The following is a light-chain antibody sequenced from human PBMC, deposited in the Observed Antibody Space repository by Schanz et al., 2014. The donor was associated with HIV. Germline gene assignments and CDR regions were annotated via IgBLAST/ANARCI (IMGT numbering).Light chain of an antibody. Sequence: QSALTQPPSASGSPGQSVTISCTGTSSDVGGYNYVSWYQLRPGKAPQLMIYEVTKRPSGVPDRFSGSKSGNTASLTVSGLLTEDEADYYCSSYAGSNNVIFGGGTKLTVL. CDR2: EVT. CDR3: SSYAGSNNVI. J-gene: IGLJ2*01. V-gene: IGLV2-8*01. CDR1: SSDVGGYNY.